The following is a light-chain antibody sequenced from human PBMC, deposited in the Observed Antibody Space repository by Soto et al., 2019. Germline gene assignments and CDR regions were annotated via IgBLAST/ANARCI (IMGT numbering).Light chain of an antibody. J-gene: IGLJ2*01. V-gene: IGLV2-8*01. CDR2: EVN. CDR3: SSYAGINNLL. CDR1: SSDVGRYNY. Sequence: QSALTQPPSASGSPGQSVTISCTGTSSDVGRYNYVSWYQQNPGKAPRLMIYEVNKRPSGVPDRFSASKSGNTASLTISGLQADDEADYYCSSYAGINNLLFGGGTKLTVL.